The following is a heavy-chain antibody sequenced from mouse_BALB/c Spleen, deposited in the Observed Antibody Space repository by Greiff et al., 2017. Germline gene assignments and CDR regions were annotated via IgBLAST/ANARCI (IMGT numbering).Heavy chain of an antibody. V-gene: IGHV5-12-2*01. CDR2: ISNGGGST. D-gene: IGHD3-1*01. CDR1: GFTFSSYT. CDR3: ARHKGLAARAYFDY. J-gene: IGHJ2*01. Sequence: EVKVVESGGGLVQPGGSLKLSCAASGFTFSSYTMSWVRQTPEKRLEWVAYISNGGGSTYYPDTVKGRFTISRDNAKNTLYLQMSSLKSEDTAMYYCARHKGLAARAYFDYWGQGTTLTVSS.